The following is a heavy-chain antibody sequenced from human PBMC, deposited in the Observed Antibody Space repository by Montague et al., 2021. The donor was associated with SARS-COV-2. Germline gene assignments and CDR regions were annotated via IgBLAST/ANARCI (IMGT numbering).Heavy chain of an antibody. CDR1: GGSITSSSYY. Sequence: SETLSLTCTVSGGSITSSSYYWGWIRQPPGKGLEWIGTIFYTGNTYYNPSLKSRVTISVDTSKNQFSLKLSSVSAADTAVFYCASRRWGGGVKAKGDAFDIWGHGKMVTVSS. J-gene: IGHJ3*02. V-gene: IGHV4-39*01. D-gene: IGHD3-16*01. CDR3: ASRRWGGGVKAKGDAFDI. CDR2: IFYTGNT.